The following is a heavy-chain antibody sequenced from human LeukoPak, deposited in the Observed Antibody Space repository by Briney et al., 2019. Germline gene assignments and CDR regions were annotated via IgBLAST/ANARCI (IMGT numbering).Heavy chain of an antibody. CDR2: ISWNSGGI. V-gene: IGHV3-9*01. D-gene: IGHD3-3*01. CDR3: AKDARWKSGQPYFDY. J-gene: IGHJ4*02. Sequence: GGSLRLSCAASGFTFDDYAMHWVRHAPGKGLEWVSGISWNSGGIGYADSVKGRFTISRDNAKNSLYLQMNSLRPEDTALYYCAKDARWKSGQPYFDYWGQGTLVTVSS. CDR1: GFTFDDYA.